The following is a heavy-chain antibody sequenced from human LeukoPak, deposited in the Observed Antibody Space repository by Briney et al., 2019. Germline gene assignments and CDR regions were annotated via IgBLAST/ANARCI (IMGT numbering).Heavy chain of an antibody. CDR2: IYSGGST. CDR1: GFTVSSNY. Sequence: PGGSLRLSCAASGFTVSSNYMSWVRQAPGKGLEWVSVIYSGGSTYYADSVKGRFTISRDNSKNTLYLQMNSLRAEDTAVYYCARGQSHGDYSYYFDYRGQGTLVTVSS. V-gene: IGHV3-53*01. CDR3: ARGQSHGDYSYYFDY. J-gene: IGHJ4*02. D-gene: IGHD4-17*01.